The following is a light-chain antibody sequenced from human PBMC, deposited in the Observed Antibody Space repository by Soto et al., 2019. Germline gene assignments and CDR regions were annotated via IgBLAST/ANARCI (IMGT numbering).Light chain of an antibody. Sequence: QSAVTQPPSVSGAPGQRVTISCTGTSSNIGSGYDVHWYQHLPGTAPKLLIYGNTIRPSGVPDRFSGSKSGTSASLAITGLQAEDEADYYCQSYDRSLRGYVFGTGTKVTGL. CDR3: QSYDRSLRGYV. CDR2: GNT. J-gene: IGLJ1*01. CDR1: SSNIGSGYD. V-gene: IGLV1-40*02.